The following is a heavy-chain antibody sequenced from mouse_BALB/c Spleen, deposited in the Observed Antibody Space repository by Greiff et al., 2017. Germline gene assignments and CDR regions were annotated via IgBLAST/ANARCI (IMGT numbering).Heavy chain of an antibody. J-gene: IGHJ2*01. D-gene: IGHD1-1*01. CDR3: ARDRDYGVYFDY. CDR1: GFTFSSYG. Sequence: EVQRVESGGGLVQPGGSLKLSCAASGFTFSSYGMSWVRQTPDKRLELVATINSNGGSTYYPDSVKGRFTISRDNAKNTLYLQMSSLKSEDTAMYYCARDRDYGVYFDYWGQGTTLTVSS. V-gene: IGHV5-6-3*01. CDR2: INSNGGST.